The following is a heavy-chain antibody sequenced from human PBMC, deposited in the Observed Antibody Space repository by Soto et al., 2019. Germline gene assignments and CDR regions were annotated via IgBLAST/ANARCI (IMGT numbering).Heavy chain of an antibody. CDR1: GFTFSSYG. CDR2: IWYDGSNK. Sequence: GGSLRFSCAASGFTFSSYGMHWVRQAPGKGLEWVAVIWYDGSNKYYADSVKGRFTISRDNSKNTLYLQMNSLRAEDTAVYYCARSVTGGRIAAAGTGAFDIWGQGTMVTVSS. V-gene: IGHV3-33*01. J-gene: IGHJ3*02. D-gene: IGHD6-13*01. CDR3: ARSVTGGRIAAAGTGAFDI.